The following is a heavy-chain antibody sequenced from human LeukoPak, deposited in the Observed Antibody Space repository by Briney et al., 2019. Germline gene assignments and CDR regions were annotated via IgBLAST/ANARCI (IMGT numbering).Heavy chain of an antibody. V-gene: IGHV4-59*08. CDR1: GGSISSYY. Sequence: KPSETLSLTCTVSGGSISSYYWSWIRQAPGKGLEWIGYIYYSGSTNYNPSLKSRVTISVGTSKNQFSLKLNSVTAADTAVYYCARLEGNRAGANAYDYWGQGTLVTVSS. CDR2: IYYSGST. J-gene: IGHJ4*02. CDR3: ARLEGNRAGANAYDY. D-gene: IGHD1-26*01.